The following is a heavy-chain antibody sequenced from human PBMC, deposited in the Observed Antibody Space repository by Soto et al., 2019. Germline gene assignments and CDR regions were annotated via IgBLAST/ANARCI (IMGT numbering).Heavy chain of an antibody. CDR3: AYSTGWYRHDV. V-gene: IGHV4-4*02. Sequence: QVQLQESGPGLVKPSGTLSLTCAVSGDSITNSRWWTWVRQPPGKGLEWIGDILHSGETNYNPSLKSRVFISVDTSQNPFSLRVSSVTAADTAVYYCAYSTGWYRHDVWGQGTLVTVSS. CDR1: GDSITNSRW. J-gene: IGHJ3*01. D-gene: IGHD6-19*01. CDR2: ILHSGET.